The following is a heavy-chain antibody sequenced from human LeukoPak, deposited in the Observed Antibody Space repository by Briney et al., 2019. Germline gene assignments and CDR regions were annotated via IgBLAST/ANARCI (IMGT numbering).Heavy chain of an antibody. Sequence: GGSLRFSCAASGFTFDDFALTWVRQSPEKGLEWVSGINWDGTATGYVDSVKGRFTISRDNAKNSLYLQMNSLRAEDSALYYCTRGGFGAHYYYYMDVWGKGTTVTVSS. D-gene: IGHD3-16*01. J-gene: IGHJ6*03. CDR3: TRGGFGAHYYYYMDV. CDR1: GFTFDDFA. V-gene: IGHV3-20*04. CDR2: INWDGTAT.